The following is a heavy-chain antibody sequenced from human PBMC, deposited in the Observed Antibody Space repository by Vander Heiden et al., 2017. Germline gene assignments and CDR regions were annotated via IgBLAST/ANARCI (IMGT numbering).Heavy chain of an antibody. V-gene: IGHV3-30*18. D-gene: IGHD6-19*01. CDR2: ISYDGSNK. CDR1: GFTFSSYG. Sequence: GGGVVQPGRSLRLSCAASGFTFSSYGMHWVRQAPGKGLEWVAVISYDGSNKYYADSVKGRFTISRDNSKNTLYLQMNSLRAEETAVYYCAKDSGSGWYSGHGAFDIWGQGTMVTVSS. CDR3: AKDSGSGWYSGHGAFDI. J-gene: IGHJ3*02.